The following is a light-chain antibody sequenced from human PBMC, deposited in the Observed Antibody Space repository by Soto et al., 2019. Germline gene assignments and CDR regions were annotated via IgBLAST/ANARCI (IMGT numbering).Light chain of an antibody. CDR2: DVS. CDR1: QSPNNW. Sequence: DSQLTQYPSTLSASVGERVTITCRASQSPNNWMAWYQQKSGKAPKLLIYDVSTLASGVPSRFSGSVFGTECALTISSLQPDDSATYYCQQYYRYPVTFGQGTKVEVK. CDR3: QQYYRYPVT. V-gene: IGKV1-5*01. J-gene: IGKJ2*01.